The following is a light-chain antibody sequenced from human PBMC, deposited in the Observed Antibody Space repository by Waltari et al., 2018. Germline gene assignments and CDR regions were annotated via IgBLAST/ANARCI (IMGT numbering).Light chain of an antibody. CDR1: QSLLQSSGYNY. Sequence: DIVLTQSPLSLPVTAGEPASISCRSSQSLLQSSGYNYLDWYLQKPGQSPQLLIYLGSTRASGVADRFSGSGSGTDFTLKISRVEAEDVGIYYCMQALQDITFGQGTRLEIK. CDR2: LGS. J-gene: IGKJ5*01. CDR3: MQALQDIT. V-gene: IGKV2-28*01.